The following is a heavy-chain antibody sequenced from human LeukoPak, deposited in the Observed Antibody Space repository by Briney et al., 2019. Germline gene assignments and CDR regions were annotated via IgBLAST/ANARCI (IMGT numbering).Heavy chain of an antibody. Sequence: GASVKVSCKVSGYTFTKYGISWVRQAPGQGLEWMGWISGYNGNTNYAQRLQGRVTLTTDTFTSTAYMELRSLRSDDAAVYYCARGSPAAKKDYYYYYMDVWGKGTTVTVSS. CDR2: ISGYNGNT. CDR1: GYTFTKYG. CDR3: ARGSPAAKKDYYYYYMDV. V-gene: IGHV1-18*01. J-gene: IGHJ6*03. D-gene: IGHD2-2*01.